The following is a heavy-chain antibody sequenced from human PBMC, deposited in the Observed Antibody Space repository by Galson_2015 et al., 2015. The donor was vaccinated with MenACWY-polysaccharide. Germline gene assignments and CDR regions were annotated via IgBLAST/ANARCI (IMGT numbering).Heavy chain of an antibody. J-gene: IGHJ4*02. Sequence: QVQLQESGPGLVKPSQTLSLTCTASGDSIRSGGHYWNWIRQPAGKGLEWFGRIYTRGGTNYTPSFKSRVPTSVDTSKNQVSLKLSSVTAADTAVYYCARARLGIIDYWGQGILVTVSS. V-gene: IGHV4-61*02. D-gene: IGHD7-27*01. CDR1: GDSIRSGGHY. CDR3: ARARLGIIDY. CDR2: IYTRGGT.